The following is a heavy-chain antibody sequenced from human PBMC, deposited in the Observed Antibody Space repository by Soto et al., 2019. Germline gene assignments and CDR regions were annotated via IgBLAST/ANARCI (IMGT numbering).Heavy chain of an antibody. CDR3: VKNSKDFVVVPATPIEYFDF. V-gene: IGHV3-15*07. Sequence: GGSLRLSCAASGFIFSNAWINWVRQAPGKGLEWVGRVKSKTDGGTTDFAAPVKGRFAISRDDSKNMVYLEMNSLRVEDTAIYFCVKNSKDFVVVPATPIEYFDFWGQGTQVTVSS. CDR1: GFIFSNAW. D-gene: IGHD2-2*01. J-gene: IGHJ4*02. CDR2: VKSKTDGGTT.